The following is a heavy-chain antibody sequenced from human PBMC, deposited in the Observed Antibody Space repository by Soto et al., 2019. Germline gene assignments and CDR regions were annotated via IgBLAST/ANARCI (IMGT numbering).Heavy chain of an antibody. CDR1: GYTFTSYG. V-gene: IGHV1-18*01. J-gene: IGHJ6*02. Sequence: ASVKVSCKASGYTFTSYGISWVRQAPGQGLEWMGWISAYNGNTNYAQKLQGRVTMTTDTSTSTAYMELRSLRSDDTAVYYCARDESGYYDSSGYYYPYYYYYYGMDVWGQGTTVTSP. CDR2: ISAYNGNT. CDR3: ARDESGYYDSSGYYYPYYYYYYGMDV. D-gene: IGHD3-22*01.